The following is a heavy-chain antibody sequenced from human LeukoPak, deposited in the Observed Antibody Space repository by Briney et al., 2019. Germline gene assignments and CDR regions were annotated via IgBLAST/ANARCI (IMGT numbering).Heavy chain of an antibody. J-gene: IGHJ4*02. V-gene: IGHV1-69*04. CDR1: GGTFSIYA. CDR2: IIPIFGIA. CDR3: ARREDGFDY. Sequence: GASVKVSFKASGGTFSIYAISWVRQAPGQGLEWMGRIIPIFGIANYAQKFQGRVTITADKSTSTAYMELSSLRSEDTAVYYCARREDGFDYWGQGTLVTVSS.